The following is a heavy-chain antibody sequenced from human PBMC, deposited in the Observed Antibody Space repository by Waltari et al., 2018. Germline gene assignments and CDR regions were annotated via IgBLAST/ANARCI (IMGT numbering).Heavy chain of an antibody. J-gene: IGHJ4*02. V-gene: IGHV1-8*03. Sequence: QVQLVQSGAEVKKPGASVKVSCKASGYTFTSYDINWVRQATGQGLEWMGWMNPNSGNTGYAQKFQGRVTITRNTSISTAYMGLSSLRSEDTAVYYCASSQGVDILTGYYSLDFDYWGQGTLVTVSS. CDR2: MNPNSGNT. CDR3: ASSQGVDILTGYYSLDFDY. D-gene: IGHD3-9*01. CDR1: GYTFTSYD.